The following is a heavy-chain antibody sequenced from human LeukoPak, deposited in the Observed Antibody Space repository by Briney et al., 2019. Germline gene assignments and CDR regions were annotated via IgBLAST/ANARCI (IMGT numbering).Heavy chain of an antibody. Sequence: GASVKVSCKCSGYTFTSYDINWVRQATGQGLEWMGWMNPNSGNTGYAQKFQGRVTMTRNTSISTAYMELSSLRSEDTAVYYCARVPHTYYYYYGMDVWGQGTTVTVSS. CDR2: MNPNSGNT. J-gene: IGHJ6*02. D-gene: IGHD5-18*01. CDR3: ARVPHTYYYYYGMDV. V-gene: IGHV1-8*01. CDR1: GYTFTSYD.